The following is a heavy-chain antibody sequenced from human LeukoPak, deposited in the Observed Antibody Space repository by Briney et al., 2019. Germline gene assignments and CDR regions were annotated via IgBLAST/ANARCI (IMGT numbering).Heavy chain of an antibody. CDR1: GFTFSSYE. D-gene: IGHD3-16*01. CDR2: ISSRSTYI. V-gene: IGHV3-21*01. CDR3: ARDHLYYEISGPRFDN. J-gene: IGHJ4*02. Sequence: GGSLRLSCAASGFTFSSYEMNWVRQAPGKGLEWVSSISSRSTYIYYADSVKGRFTISRDNAKNSLYLQMNSLRADDTAVYYCARDHLYYEISGPRFDNWGQGTRVTVSS.